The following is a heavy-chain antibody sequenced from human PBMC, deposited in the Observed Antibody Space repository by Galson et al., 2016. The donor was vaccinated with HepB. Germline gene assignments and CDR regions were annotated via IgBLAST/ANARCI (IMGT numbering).Heavy chain of an antibody. Sequence: SVKVSCKVSGHTLTQLSIHWVRQAPGKGLEWMGGFDPEEGEVLYAQQFQGRVTMTEDTSTDTAYMELSSLRSQDTAVYYCTTGSVRFLEWLGQVDVWCQGTTVTVSS. CDR1: GHTLTQLS. D-gene: IGHD3-3*01. V-gene: IGHV1-24*01. CDR3: TTGSVRFLEWLGQVDV. CDR2: FDPEEGEV. J-gene: IGHJ6*02.